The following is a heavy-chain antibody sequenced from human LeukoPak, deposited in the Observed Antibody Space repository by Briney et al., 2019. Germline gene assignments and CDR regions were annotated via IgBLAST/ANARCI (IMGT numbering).Heavy chain of an antibody. D-gene: IGHD5-18*01. Sequence: SETLSLTCAVYGGSFSGYSWSWIRRPPGKGLEWIGEINHSGGTNHNPSLMGRVIMSVDTSKNQFSLKVSSVTAADTAVYYCARGGYSYGYSPYYFDYWGQGTLVTVSS. CDR1: GGSFSGYS. CDR3: ARGGYSYGYSPYYFDY. CDR2: INHSGGT. V-gene: IGHV4-34*01. J-gene: IGHJ4*02.